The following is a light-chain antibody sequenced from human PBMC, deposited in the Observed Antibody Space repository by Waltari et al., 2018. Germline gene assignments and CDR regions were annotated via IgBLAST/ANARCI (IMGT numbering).Light chain of an antibody. Sequence: QSALTQPASVSGSPGQSIPIPCTGTSNDVWGYNFLSWYQQPPGQAPQLIIYYVSDRPSGVSNRFSGSKSDNTASLTISGLQAEDEADYYCSSFTKNSLYVFGTGTKVTVL. V-gene: IGLV2-14*03. J-gene: IGLJ1*01. CDR2: YVS. CDR3: SSFTKNSLYV. CDR1: SNDVWGYNF.